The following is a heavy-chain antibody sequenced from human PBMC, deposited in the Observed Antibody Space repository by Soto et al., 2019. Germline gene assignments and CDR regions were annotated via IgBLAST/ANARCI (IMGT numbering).Heavy chain of an antibody. CDR2: ISGGGGST. CDR1: GFIFSSYA. V-gene: IGHV3-23*01. D-gene: IGHD1-1*01. J-gene: IGHJ6*02. Sequence: GGSLRLSCAASGFIFSSYAMSWVRQAPGKGLECVSTISGGGGSTLYADSVKGRFTISRGNSKNTLYLQINSLRAEDTAVYYCARATNYYYGMDVWGQGTTVTVSS. CDR3: ARATNYYYGMDV.